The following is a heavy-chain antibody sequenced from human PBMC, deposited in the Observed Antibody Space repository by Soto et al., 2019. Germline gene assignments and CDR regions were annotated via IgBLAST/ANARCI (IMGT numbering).Heavy chain of an antibody. V-gene: IGHV3-23*01. Sequence: LRLSCAASGFTFSSYAMSWVRQAPGKGLEWVSTISGSGSTTYYADSVKGRFTISRDNSKNTLYLQMNSLRAEDTAVYYCAKAATTTSSPTDYWGLGTLVTVSS. D-gene: IGHD4-4*01. CDR3: AKAATTTSSPTDY. CDR2: ISGSGSTT. CDR1: GFTFSSYA. J-gene: IGHJ4*02.